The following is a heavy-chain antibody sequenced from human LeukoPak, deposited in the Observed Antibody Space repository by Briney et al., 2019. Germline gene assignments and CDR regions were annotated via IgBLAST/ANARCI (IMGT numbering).Heavy chain of an antibody. J-gene: IGHJ3*02. CDR3: ARDSYSSGWYPHYAFDI. V-gene: IGHV4-59*01. D-gene: IGHD6-19*01. Sequence: SETLSLTFTVSGGSISSYYWSWIRQPPGKGLEWIGYIYYSGSTNYNPSLKSRVTISVDTSKNQFSLKLSSVTAADTAVYYCARDSYSSGWYPHYAFDIWGQGTMVTVSS. CDR1: GGSISSYY. CDR2: IYYSGST.